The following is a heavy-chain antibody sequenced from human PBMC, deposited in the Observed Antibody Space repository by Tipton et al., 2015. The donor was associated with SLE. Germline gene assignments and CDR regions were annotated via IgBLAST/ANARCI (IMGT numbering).Heavy chain of an antibody. J-gene: IGHJ4*02. CDR3: AAGRELPVNY. Sequence: TLSLTCTVSGGSISSSSYYWGWIRQPPGKGLEWIGSIYYSGSTYYNPSLKSRFTISVDTSKNQFSLKLSSVTAADTAVYYCAAGRELPVNYWGQGTLVTVSS. CDR1: GGSISSSSYY. CDR2: IYYSGST. D-gene: IGHD1-26*01. V-gene: IGHV4-39*01.